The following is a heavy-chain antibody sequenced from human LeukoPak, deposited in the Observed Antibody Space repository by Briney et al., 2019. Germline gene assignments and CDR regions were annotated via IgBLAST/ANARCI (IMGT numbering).Heavy chain of an antibody. D-gene: IGHD1-26*01. CDR3: ARGAPSLYYYYMDI. CDR2: VYTSGGT. CDR1: GGSITTYY. V-gene: IGHV4-4*09. J-gene: IGHJ6*03. Sequence: SETLSLTCTVSGGSITTYYWNWVRQPPGEGLEWIGCVYTSGGTNFNPSLRSRVTISLDTSKNQSSLKLTSVTATDTAVYYCARGAPSLYYYYMDIWGKGTTVTVSS.